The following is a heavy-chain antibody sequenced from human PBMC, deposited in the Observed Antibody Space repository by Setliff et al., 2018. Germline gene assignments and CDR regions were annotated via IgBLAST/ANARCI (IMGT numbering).Heavy chain of an antibody. J-gene: IGHJ3*02. V-gene: IGHV4-30-4*08. D-gene: IGHD2-15*01. CDR1: GGSISSDDNY. CDR2: IHNSGTA. Sequence: SETLSLTCTVSGGSISSDDNYWSWIRLPPGKGLEWIGYIHNSGTAYYNPPLRSRLTISVDTSKNQFSLKLNSVTAADTAVYYCARRLRESHAFHIWGQGTLVT. CDR3: ARRLRESHAFHI.